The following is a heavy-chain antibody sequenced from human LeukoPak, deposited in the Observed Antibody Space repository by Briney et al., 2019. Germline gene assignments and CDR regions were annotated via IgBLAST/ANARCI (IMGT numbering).Heavy chain of an antibody. CDR2: ISSSGSHT. CDR1: GFSFSDYY. CDR3: AKTRSGYFSFDY. J-gene: IGHJ4*02. Sequence: GGSLRLSCVASGFSFSDYYMSWIRQAPGKGLEWVSYISSSGSHTNYADSVTGRFTISRNNAKKSLHLQMNSLRAEDTAVYYCAKTRSGYFSFDYWGQGTLVTVSS. D-gene: IGHD3-3*01. V-gene: IGHV3-11*03.